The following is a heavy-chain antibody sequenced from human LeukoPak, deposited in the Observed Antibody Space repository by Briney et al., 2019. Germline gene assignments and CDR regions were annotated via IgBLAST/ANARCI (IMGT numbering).Heavy chain of an antibody. J-gene: IGHJ5*02. D-gene: IGHD3-10*01. V-gene: IGHV4-34*01. Sequence: SETLSLTCAVYGGSFSGYYWSWIRQPPGKGLEWIGEINHSGSTNYNPSLKSRVTISVDTSKNQFSLKLSSVTAADTAIYYCARDSGTTGEVKFDPWGQGTLVTVSS. CDR2: INHSGST. CDR3: ARDSGTTGEVKFDP. CDR1: GGSFSGYY.